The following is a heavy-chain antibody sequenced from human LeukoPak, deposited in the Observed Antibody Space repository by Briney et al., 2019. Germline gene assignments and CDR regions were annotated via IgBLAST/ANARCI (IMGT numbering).Heavy chain of an antibody. V-gene: IGHV3-7*04. CDR1: GFTFSNYW. D-gene: IGHD2-21*01. CDR2: INQDGSEK. CDR3: ARDIYGGHDY. J-gene: IGHJ4*02. Sequence: PGGSLRLSCAASGFTFSNYWMSWVSQAPGKGLEWVANINQDGSEKSYVDSVEGRFTISRDNAKKSLYLHVNGLRAEDTAVYYCARDIYGGHDYWGQGTLLTVSS.